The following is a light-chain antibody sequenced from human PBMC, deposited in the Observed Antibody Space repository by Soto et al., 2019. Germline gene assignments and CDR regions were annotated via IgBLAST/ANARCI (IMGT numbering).Light chain of an antibody. CDR2: KAS. CDR3: QQYNSYSWT. CDR1: QTICNY. J-gene: IGKJ1*01. Sequence: DLQVTQSPSSLSASVGDRVTITCRSSQTICNYLNWYQQKPGKAPKLLIYKASSLESGVPSRFSGSGSGTEFTLTISSLQPDDFAAYYCQQYNSYSWTFGQGTKVDIK. V-gene: IGKV1-5*03.